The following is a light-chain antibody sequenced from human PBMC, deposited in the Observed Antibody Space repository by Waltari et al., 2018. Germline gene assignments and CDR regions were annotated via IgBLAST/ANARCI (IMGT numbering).Light chain of an antibody. Sequence: QSALTQPASVSGSPGQSITISCTGTSGDIGRHNFVSWYQQHPGKAPRLMIFDVSNRPSGFSDRFTGSKSDNAASLTISGLQAEDEADYYCSTYSPSGTPYVFGTGTEVTVL. J-gene: IGLJ1*01. CDR3: STYSPSGTPYV. CDR1: SGDIGRHNF. V-gene: IGLV2-14*03. CDR2: DVS.